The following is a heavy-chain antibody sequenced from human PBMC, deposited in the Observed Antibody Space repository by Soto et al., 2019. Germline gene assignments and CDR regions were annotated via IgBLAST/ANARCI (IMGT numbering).Heavy chain of an antibody. D-gene: IGHD1-26*01. Sequence: APVKVSCKAPRDTFNSYYINWVRKAPGQGLEWLGVINPHGGSTAYAQKFKGRVTLTRDTSASTVYMEVSSLTSEDTAMYYCARSSGGNFGIIIEGTNWFAPWGQGTLVTVSS. J-gene: IGHJ5*02. CDR1: RDTFNSYY. CDR2: INPHGGST. CDR3: ARSSGGNFGIIIEGTNWFAP. V-gene: IGHV1-46*02.